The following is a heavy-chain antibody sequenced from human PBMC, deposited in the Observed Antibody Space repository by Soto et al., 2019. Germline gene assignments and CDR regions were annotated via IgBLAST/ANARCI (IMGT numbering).Heavy chain of an antibody. J-gene: IGHJ6*02. Sequence: ASVKVSCKASGYTFTLYGINWVRQATGQGLERMGWMNHNRGNTGYAQKFQGRVTMTRNTSISTAYMELSSLRSEDTAVYYCARVPRDYGEYGAWYYYYGMDVWGQGTTGTVSS. CDR2: MNHNRGNT. V-gene: IGHV1-8*02. CDR3: ARVPRDYGEYGAWYYYYGMDV. CDR1: GYTFTLYG. D-gene: IGHD4-17*01.